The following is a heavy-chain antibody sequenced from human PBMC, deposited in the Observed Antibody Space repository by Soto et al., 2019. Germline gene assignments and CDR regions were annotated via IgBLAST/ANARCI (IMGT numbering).Heavy chain of an antibody. CDR2: IIHILTTA. CDR3: ARKAGGGNYYSLDF. CDR1: RDSFRSYA. D-gene: IGHD2-15*01. Sequence: QVQVVPSGAEVKQPGSSVKVTCKVSRDSFRSYAISWVRQAPGQGLEWMGGIIHILTTAQYAQKFQDRVTITADESTRTAYMEMYSLTSEDTAVYYCARKAGGGNYYSLDFWGQGTLVTVSS. J-gene: IGHJ4*02. V-gene: IGHV1-69*01.